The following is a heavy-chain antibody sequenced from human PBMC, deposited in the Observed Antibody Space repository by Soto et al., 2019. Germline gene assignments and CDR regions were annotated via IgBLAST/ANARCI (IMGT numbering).Heavy chain of an antibody. CDR3: HTGRREINRHFDY. CDR2: ISSSSTYI. D-gene: IGHD5-18*01. V-gene: IGHV3-21*01. CDR1: GFTFSSYS. Sequence: EVQLVESGGDLVKPGGSLRLSCADSGFTFSSYSLNWVRQAPRKGLEWVSSISSSSTYIYYADSVKGRFTISRDNAKNSLYLQMISLSAEDTAVYYVHTGRREINRHFDYWGQGTLVTVSS. J-gene: IGHJ4*02.